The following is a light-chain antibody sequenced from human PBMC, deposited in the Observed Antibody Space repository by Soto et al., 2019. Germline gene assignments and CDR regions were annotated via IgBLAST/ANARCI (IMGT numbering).Light chain of an antibody. CDR3: QQRNIWPPVT. Sequence: DIQMTQSPSTLSASVVDSVSINCRASQSISAWLAWYQQKPGKAPRLLIYKASTLEIGVPSRFSGSGSGTEFTLTISSLEPEDSAVYYCQQRNIWPPVTFGQGTRLEIK. J-gene: IGKJ5*01. CDR1: QSISAW. V-gene: IGKV1-5*03. CDR2: KAS.